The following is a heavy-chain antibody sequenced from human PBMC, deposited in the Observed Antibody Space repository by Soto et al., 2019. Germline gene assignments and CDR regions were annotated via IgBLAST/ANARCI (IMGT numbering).Heavy chain of an antibody. J-gene: IGHJ2*01. D-gene: IGHD6-19*01. CDR1: GGSFSPYF. V-gene: IGHV4-34*01. CDR2: INHSGST. Sequence: SETLSLTCAVYGGSFSPYFWSWIRQPPGKGLEWIGEINHSGSTNYNPSLTRRATLSVDTSKNQVSLKLTSVTAADAAVYYCARLASGWQYYYFDFWGRGTPVTVSS. CDR3: ARLASGWQYYYFDF.